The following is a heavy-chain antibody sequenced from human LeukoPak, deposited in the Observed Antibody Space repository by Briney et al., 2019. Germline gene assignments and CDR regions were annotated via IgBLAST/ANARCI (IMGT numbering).Heavy chain of an antibody. CDR2: IIPIFGTA. D-gene: IGHD6-6*01. J-gene: IGHJ4*02. Sequence: SVTVSFTASGGTFSSYAISWVRQAPGQGLEWIGGIIPIFGTANYAQKFQGRVTITADESTSTAYMELSSLRSEDTAVYYCARGGKYSSSSAEGYWGQGTLVTVSS. CDR3: ARGGKYSSSSAEGY. V-gene: IGHV1-69*13. CDR1: GGTFSSYA.